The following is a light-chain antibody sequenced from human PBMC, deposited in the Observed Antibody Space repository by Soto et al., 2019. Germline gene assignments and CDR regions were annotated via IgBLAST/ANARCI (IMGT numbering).Light chain of an antibody. J-gene: IGKJ5*01. V-gene: IGKV3-11*01. CDR1: QSVRSDY. Sequence: EIVLTQSAGTLCLSPGERATLSCRASQSVRSDYLAWYQQKPGQAPRLLIYDASNRATGIPARFSGSGSGTDFTLTISSLEPEDFAVYYCQQRSNWPPITFGQGTRLEIK. CDR2: DAS. CDR3: QQRSNWPPIT.